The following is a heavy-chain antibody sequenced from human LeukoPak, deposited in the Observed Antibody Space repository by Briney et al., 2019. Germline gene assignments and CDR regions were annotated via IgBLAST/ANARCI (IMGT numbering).Heavy chain of an antibody. CDR1: GFTFRSYA. J-gene: IGHJ4*02. V-gene: IGHV3-48*01. Sequence: HAGGSLRLSCAASGFTFRSYAMQWVRQAPGKGLEWVSYITYNSGTIFYADSVKGRFTISRDNAKDSLYLQMSSLRGEDTAVYYCARDSGYSYADDYWGQGTLVTVSS. D-gene: IGHD5-18*01. CDR3: ARDSGYSYADDY. CDR2: ITYNSGTI.